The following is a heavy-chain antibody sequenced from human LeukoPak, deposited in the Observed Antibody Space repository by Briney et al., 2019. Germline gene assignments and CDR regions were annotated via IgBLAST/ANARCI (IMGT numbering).Heavy chain of an antibody. CDR1: GFTFSSYA. CDR3: AKDFYGSGRSGFDY. D-gene: IGHD3-10*01. CDR2: ISGSGGST. J-gene: IGHJ4*02. Sequence: PGGSPRLSCAASGFTFSSYAMSWVRQAPGKGLEWVSAISGSGGSTYYADSMKGRFTISRDNSKNTLYLQMNSLRAEDTAVYYCAKDFYGSGRSGFDYWGQGTLVTVSS. V-gene: IGHV3-23*01.